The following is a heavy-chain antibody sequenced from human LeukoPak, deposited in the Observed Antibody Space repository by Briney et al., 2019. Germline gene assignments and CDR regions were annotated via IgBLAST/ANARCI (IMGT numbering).Heavy chain of an antibody. V-gene: IGHV4-59*01. J-gene: IGHJ6*03. CDR2: IYYSGST. Sequence: SETLSLTCTVSGGSIISYYWSWIRQPPGKGLEWIGYIYYSGSTNYNPSLKSRVTISVDTSKNQFSLKLSSVTAADTAVYYCARAQYSTSSYYYYYYMDVWGRGTTVTVSS. CDR3: ARAQYSTSSYYYYYYMDV. D-gene: IGHD6-6*01. CDR1: GGSIISYY.